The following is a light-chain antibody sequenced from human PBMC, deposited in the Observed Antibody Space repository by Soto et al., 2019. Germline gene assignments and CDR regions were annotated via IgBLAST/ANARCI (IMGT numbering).Light chain of an antibody. V-gene: IGLV2-14*03. J-gene: IGLJ2*01. Sequence: QSALTQPASVSGSPGQSITISCTGASSDVGDYNYVSWYQQHPGHAPKVLIYDVTNRPAGVSNRFSGSKSGNTASLSISGLQAEDEADYYCSSYSYTDSPLVFGGGTKLTVL. CDR2: DVT. CDR1: SSDVGDYNY. CDR3: SSYSYTDSPLV.